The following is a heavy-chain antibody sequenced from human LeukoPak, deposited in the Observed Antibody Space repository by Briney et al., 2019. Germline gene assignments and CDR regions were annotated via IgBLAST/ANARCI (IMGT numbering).Heavy chain of an antibody. V-gene: IGHV1-2*02. J-gene: IGHJ4*02. Sequence: GASVKVSCKASGYTFTGYYMHWVRQAPGQGLEWMGWINPNSGGTNYAQKFQGRVTMTRDTSISTAYMELSRLRSDDTAVYYCARDILEYQLLALGYYWGQGSLASVSS. CDR3: ARDILEYQLLALGYY. CDR1: GYTFTGYY. CDR2: INPNSGGT. D-gene: IGHD2-2*01.